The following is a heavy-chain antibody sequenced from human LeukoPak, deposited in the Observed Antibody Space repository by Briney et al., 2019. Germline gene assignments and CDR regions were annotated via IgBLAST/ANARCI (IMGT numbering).Heavy chain of an antibody. CDR1: GDAVYY. CDR3: ARLIAAAGKRDYYYYYMDV. CDR2: IYNNEST. Sequence: SETLSLTCTVSGDAVYYWNWIRQPAGKGLEWIGRIYNNESTWSNPSLKSRVSMSIDTSKNQFSLKLSSVTAADTAVYYCARLIAAAGKRDYYYYYMDVWGKGTTVTISS. D-gene: IGHD6-13*01. V-gene: IGHV4-4*07. J-gene: IGHJ6*03.